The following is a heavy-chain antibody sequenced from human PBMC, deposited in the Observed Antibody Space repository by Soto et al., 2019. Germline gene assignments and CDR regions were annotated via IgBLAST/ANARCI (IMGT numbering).Heavy chain of an antibody. V-gene: IGHV1-3*01. D-gene: IGHD3-10*01. CDR3: ARATIWFGEFNNWFDP. J-gene: IGHJ5*02. Sequence: ASVKVSCKASGYTFTSYAMHWVRQAPGQRLEWMGWINAGNGNTKYSQKFQGRVTITGDTSASTAYMELSSLRSEDTAVYYCARATIWFGEFNNWFDPWGQGTLVTVSS. CDR2: INAGNGNT. CDR1: GYTFTSYA.